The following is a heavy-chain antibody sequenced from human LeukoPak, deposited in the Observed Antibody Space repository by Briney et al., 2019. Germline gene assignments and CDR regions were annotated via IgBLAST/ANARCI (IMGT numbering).Heavy chain of an antibody. CDR2: IYYSGST. V-gene: IGHV4-59*01. CDR3: ARFGVLSLSYFDY. CDR1: GGSISSYY. D-gene: IGHD3-16*01. J-gene: IGHJ4*02. Sequence: SETLSLTCTVSGGSISSYYWSWIRQPPGKGLQWIGYIYYSGSTNYNPSLKSRVTISVDTSKNQFSLRLSSVTAADTAVYFCARFGVLSLSYFDYWGQGTLVTVSS.